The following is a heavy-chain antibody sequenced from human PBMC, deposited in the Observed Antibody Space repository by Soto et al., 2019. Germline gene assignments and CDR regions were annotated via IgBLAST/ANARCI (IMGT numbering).Heavy chain of an antibody. D-gene: IGHD6-6*01. CDR2: INHSGST. CDR3: GIGRDSSWSRAVVYFDY. J-gene: IGHJ4*02. Sequence: SETLSLTCAVYGGSFSGYYWSWIRQPPGKGLEWIGEINHSGSTNYNPSLKGRVTISVDTSKNQFSLKLSSVTAPDTAVYYCGIGRDSSWSRAVVYFDYWGQGTLVTV. CDR1: GGSFSGYY. V-gene: IGHV4-34*01.